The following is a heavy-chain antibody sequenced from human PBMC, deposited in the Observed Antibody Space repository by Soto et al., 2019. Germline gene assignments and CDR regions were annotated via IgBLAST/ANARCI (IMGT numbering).Heavy chain of an antibody. D-gene: IGHD6-19*01. CDR2: ISAYNGNT. CDR3: ARAVIAVAGTLVWYFDL. J-gene: IGHJ2*01. V-gene: IGHV1-18*01. Sequence: GASVKVSCKASGYTFTSYGISWVRQAPGQGLEWMGWISAYNGNTNYAQKLQGRVTMTTDTSTSTAYMELRSLRSDDTAVYYCARAVIAVAGTLVWYFDLWGRGTLVTVSS. CDR1: GYTFTSYG.